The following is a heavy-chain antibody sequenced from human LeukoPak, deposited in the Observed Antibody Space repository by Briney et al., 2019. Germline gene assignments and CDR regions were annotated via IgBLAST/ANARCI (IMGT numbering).Heavy chain of an antibody. CDR2: ISDTGHST. D-gene: IGHD3-22*01. V-gene: IGHV3-23*01. CDR1: GFTFSSRA. Sequence: PGGSLRLSCAASGFTFSSRAMSWVRQAPGKGLEWVSAISDTGHSTYYADSVKGRFTISRDNSKNTLYLQMNSLRAEDTAVYYCAKGPNYYDGSGYYFWGQGTLVTVSS. J-gene: IGHJ4*02. CDR3: AKGPNYYDGSGYYF.